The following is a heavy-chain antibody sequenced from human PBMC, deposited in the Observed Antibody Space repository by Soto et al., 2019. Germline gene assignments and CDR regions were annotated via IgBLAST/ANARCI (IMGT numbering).Heavy chain of an antibody. Sequence: EVQLLESGGGLVQPGGSLRLSCAASGFTFSSYAMSWVRQAPGKGLEWVSAISGSGGSTYYADSVKGRFTISRDNSKNTLYLQMNSLRAEDTAVYYCASHPRSSIAARLGLGDRGNWFDPWGQGTLVTVSS. CDR1: GFTFSSYA. CDR3: ASHPRSSIAARLGLGDRGNWFDP. D-gene: IGHD6-6*01. J-gene: IGHJ5*02. V-gene: IGHV3-23*01. CDR2: ISGSGGST.